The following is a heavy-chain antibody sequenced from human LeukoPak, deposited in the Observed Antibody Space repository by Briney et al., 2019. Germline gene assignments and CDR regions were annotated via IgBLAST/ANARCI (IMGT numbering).Heavy chain of an antibody. V-gene: IGHV1-2*02. Sequence: ASVKVSCKASGYTFTDYYMHWVRQAPGQGLEWMGWINPNNGSTNYAQKFQGRVTMPRDTSISTADMELSRLKSDDTAVFYCATSSYDYCTGGSCFYPYYFDYWGQGTLVTDSS. CDR1: GYTFTDYY. J-gene: IGHJ4*02. CDR2: INPNNGST. CDR3: ATSSYDYCTGGSCFYPYYFDY. D-gene: IGHD2-15*01.